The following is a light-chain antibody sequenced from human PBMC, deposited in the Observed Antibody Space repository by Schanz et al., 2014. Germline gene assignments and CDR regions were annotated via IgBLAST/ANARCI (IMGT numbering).Light chain of an antibody. CDR1: TDVDYGNF. CDR3: CSYAGRPWV. Sequence: QSALTQPASVSGSPGQSITVSCTGTTDVDYGNFVSWYQQHPGKAPKLIIYDVHHRPSGVPDRFSGSKSGNTASLTISGLQAEDEADYYCCSYAGRPWVFGGGTKLTVL. J-gene: IGLJ3*02. V-gene: IGLV2-23*02. CDR2: DVH.